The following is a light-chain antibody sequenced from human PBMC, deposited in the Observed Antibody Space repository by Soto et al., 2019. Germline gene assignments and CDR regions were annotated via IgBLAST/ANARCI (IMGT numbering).Light chain of an antibody. CDR2: GAD. CDR1: QSVSSY. CDR3: QQYKNWPPIT. J-gene: IGKJ5*01. Sequence: EIVLTQSPATLSLSPGERATLSCRASQSVSSYLAWYQQKPGQAPRLLIYGADTRATGVPARFSGSGFGTVFTLTISSLQSEDFAVYYCQQYKNWPPITFGQGTRLEIK. V-gene: IGKV3-15*01.